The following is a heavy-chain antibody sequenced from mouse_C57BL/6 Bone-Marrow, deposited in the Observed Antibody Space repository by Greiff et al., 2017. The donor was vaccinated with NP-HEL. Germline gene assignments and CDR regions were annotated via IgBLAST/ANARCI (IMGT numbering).Heavy chain of an antibody. J-gene: IGHJ3*01. V-gene: IGHV5-6*01. CDR2: ISSGGSYT. Sequence: EVKLMESGGDLVKPGGSLKLSCAASGFTFSSYGMSWVRQTPDKRLEWVATISSGGSYTYYPDSVKGRFTISRDNAKNTLYLQMSSLKSEDTAMYYCARHSKGYWGQGTLVTVSA. CDR3: ARHSKGY. D-gene: IGHD2-5*01. CDR1: GFTFSSYG.